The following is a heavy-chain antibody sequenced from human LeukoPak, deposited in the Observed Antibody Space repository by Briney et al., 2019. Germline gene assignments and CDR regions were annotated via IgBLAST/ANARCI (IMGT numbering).Heavy chain of an antibody. CDR3: ARDGVLRYFDWLLTY. CDR2: IKQDGSEK. D-gene: IGHD3-9*01. CDR1: GFTFSSYW. J-gene: IGHJ4*02. Sequence: GGSLKLSCAASGFTFSSYWMSWVRQAPGKGLEWVANIKQDGSEKYYVDSVKGRFTISRDNAKNSLYLQMNSLRAEDTAVYYCARDGVLRYFDWLLTYWGQGTLVTVSS. V-gene: IGHV3-7*01.